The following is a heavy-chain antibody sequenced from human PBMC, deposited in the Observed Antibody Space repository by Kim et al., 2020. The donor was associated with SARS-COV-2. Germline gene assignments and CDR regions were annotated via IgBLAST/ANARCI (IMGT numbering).Heavy chain of an antibody. CDR3: AREGGSGWSDAFDI. D-gene: IGHD6-19*01. CDR1: GFTFSSYW. Sequence: GGSLRLSCAASGFTFSSYWMHWVRQAPGKGLEWVSRINSDGSSRRYADTAKGRFTISRDNAKNTQYLQMNSLRAEDTAVYYCAREGGSGWSDAFDIWGQG. V-gene: IGHV3-74*01. J-gene: IGHJ3*02. CDR2: INSDGSSR.